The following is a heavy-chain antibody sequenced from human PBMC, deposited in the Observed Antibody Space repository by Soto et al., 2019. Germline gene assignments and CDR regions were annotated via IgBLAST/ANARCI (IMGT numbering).Heavy chain of an antibody. Sequence: QVQLVQSGAEVKKPGSSVKVSCKASGGTFSSYAISWVRQAPGQGLEWMGGIIPIFGTANYAQKFQGRVTITADESTSTAYMELSSLRSEDTAVYYCARALTIFGVVTSSNWFDPWGQGTLVTVSS. V-gene: IGHV1-69*01. D-gene: IGHD3-3*01. CDR3: ARALTIFGVVTSSNWFDP. CDR1: GGTFSSYA. J-gene: IGHJ5*02. CDR2: IIPIFGTA.